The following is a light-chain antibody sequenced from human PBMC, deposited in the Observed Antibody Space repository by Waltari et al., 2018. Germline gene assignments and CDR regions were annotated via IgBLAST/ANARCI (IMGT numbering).Light chain of an antibody. V-gene: IGLV1-51*02. CDR2: END. CDR1: RSYIETNY. J-gene: IGLJ2*01. CDR3: ATWDVRLTIIL. Sequence: QSVLTQPPSMSAAPGQKVTISCSGGRSYIETNYVAWYQKVPGTAPKLLIYENDRRAPGIPARFSGSKSGTSATLDIIGLQTGDEADYYCATWDVRLTIILFGGGTKLTVL.